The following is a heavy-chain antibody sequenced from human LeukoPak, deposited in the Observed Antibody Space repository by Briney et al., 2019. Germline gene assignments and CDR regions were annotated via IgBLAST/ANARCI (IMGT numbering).Heavy chain of an antibody. D-gene: IGHD6-19*01. CDR1: GFTFSTYA. CDR2: ISGSGGNT. J-gene: IGHJ4*02. CDR3: AKDSSGWFNDY. V-gene: IGHV3-23*01. Sequence: GGSLRLSCAASGFTFSTYAMSWVRQAPGKGLEWVSSISGSGGNTYYADSVKGRFSISRDNSKNTLYLQMNSLRAEDTAIYYCAKDSSGWFNDYWGQGTLVTVSS.